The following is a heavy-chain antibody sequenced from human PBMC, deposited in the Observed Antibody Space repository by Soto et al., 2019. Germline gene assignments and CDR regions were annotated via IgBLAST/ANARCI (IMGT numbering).Heavy chain of an antibody. V-gene: IGHV1-69*01. CDR1: ADSFSSYG. J-gene: IGHJ4*02. D-gene: IGHD3-3*01. Sequence: QVQLVQSGAEVKEPGSAVKVSCKAPADSFSSYGISWVRQAPGQGLEWMGGSIPIFGTTNYAEKFQGRVTINADEFTNTAYMELSSLRSEDTALYYCARVFPDGWVEPGVVRGYLDTWGRGTLVTVSS. CDR2: SIPIFGTT. CDR3: ARVFPDGWVEPGVVRGYLDT.